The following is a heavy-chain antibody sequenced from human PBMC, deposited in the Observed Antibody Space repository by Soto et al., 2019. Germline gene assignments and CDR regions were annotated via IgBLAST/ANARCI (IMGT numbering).Heavy chain of an antibody. Sequence: QVQLQESGPGLVKPSGTLSLTCAVSGGSISSSNWWNWVRQPPGKGLEWIGEIYHSGITSYNPSPKSRVTISLDKSKNQFSLKLSSVTAADTAVYYCASASATVAAAAIFDYWGQGTLVTVSS. CDR1: GGSISSSNW. D-gene: IGHD6-13*01. J-gene: IGHJ4*02. CDR3: ASASATVAAAAIFDY. CDR2: IYHSGIT. V-gene: IGHV4-4*02.